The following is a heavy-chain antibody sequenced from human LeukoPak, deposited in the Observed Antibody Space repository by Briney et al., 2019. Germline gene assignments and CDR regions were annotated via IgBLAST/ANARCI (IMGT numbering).Heavy chain of an antibody. CDR3: GRDHRLGWCRSTSCFRLRF. D-gene: IGHD2-2*01. Sequence: AGGSLRLSCAASGFTFSSYAMSWGRRAPGKGLEGVSSIGCSGGATYYAASVKGRFTISRDNSKNTLYLQMNSLRAEDTAVYYCGRDHRLGWCRSTSCFRLRFWGQGTLVTVSS. J-gene: IGHJ4*02. CDR1: GFTFSSYA. V-gene: IGHV3-23*01. CDR2: IGCSGGAT.